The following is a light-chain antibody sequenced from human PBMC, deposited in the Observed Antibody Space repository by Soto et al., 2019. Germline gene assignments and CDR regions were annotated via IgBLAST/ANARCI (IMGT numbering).Light chain of an antibody. CDR2: AAN. CDR1: QGISSW. J-gene: IGKJ1*01. V-gene: IGKV1-12*01. Sequence: DIQMTQSPSSVSASVGDRVTITCRASQGISSWLAWYEQKPGKAPKLLIYAANSLQSGDPSRFRGSGSGREVTRAISSKQHVDMAPSYCQQAHSFPWTFGQGTKVEIK. CDR3: QQAHSFPWT.